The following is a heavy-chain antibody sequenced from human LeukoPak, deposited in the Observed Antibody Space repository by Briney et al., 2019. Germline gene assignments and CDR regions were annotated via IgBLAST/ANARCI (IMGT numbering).Heavy chain of an antibody. V-gene: IGHV1-24*01. CDR1: GYTFTSYA. CDR2: FDPEDGET. J-gene: IGHJ4*02. CDR3: ATEYRKWLRSYYFDY. D-gene: IGHD5-12*01. Sequence: GASVKVSCKASGYTFTSYAMHWVRQAPGKGLEWMGGFDPEDGETIYAQKFQGRVTMTEDTSTDTAYMELSSLRSEDTAVYYCATEYRKWLRSYYFDYWGQGTLVTVSS.